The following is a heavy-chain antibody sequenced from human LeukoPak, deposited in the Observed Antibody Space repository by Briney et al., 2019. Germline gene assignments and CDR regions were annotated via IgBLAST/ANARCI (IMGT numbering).Heavy chain of an antibody. CDR2: IIPIFGTA. CDR1: GGTFSSYA. D-gene: IGHD3-10*01. CDR3: ARDLMVRGVIAFDY. V-gene: IGHV1-69*13. Sequence: GASVKVSCKASGGTFSSYAISWVRQAPGQGLEWMGGIIPIFGTANYAQKFQSRVTITADESTSTAYMELSSLRSEDTAVYYCARDLMVRGVIAFDYWGQGTLVTVSS. J-gene: IGHJ4*02.